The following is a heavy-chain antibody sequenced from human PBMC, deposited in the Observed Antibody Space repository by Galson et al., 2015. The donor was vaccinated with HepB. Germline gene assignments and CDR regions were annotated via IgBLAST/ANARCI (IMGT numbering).Heavy chain of an antibody. V-gene: IGHV1-3*01. Sequence: SVKVSCKASGYTFTSYAMHWVRQAPGQRLEWMGWINAGNGNTKYSQKFQGRVTITRDTSASTAYMELSSLRSEDTAVYYCARGDYYDSSGYYYAPLFDYWGQGTLVTVSS. CDR1: GYTFTSYA. D-gene: IGHD3-22*01. CDR2: INAGNGNT. J-gene: IGHJ4*02. CDR3: ARGDYYDSSGYYYAPLFDY.